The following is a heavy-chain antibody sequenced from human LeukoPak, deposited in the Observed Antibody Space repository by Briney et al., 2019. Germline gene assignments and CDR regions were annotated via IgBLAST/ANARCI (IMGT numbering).Heavy chain of an antibody. J-gene: IGHJ4*02. V-gene: IGHV3-21*01. D-gene: IGHD3-22*01. CDR2: LSSSSSYI. Sequence: GGSLRLSCAASGFSFSSYSMNWVRQDPGKGLEWVSSLSSSSSYIYYADSVKGRFTISRDNPKNSLFLQINSLRAEDTAVYYCARGNYYDGYFDYWGQGTLVTVSS. CDR1: GFSFSSYS. CDR3: ARGNYYDGYFDY.